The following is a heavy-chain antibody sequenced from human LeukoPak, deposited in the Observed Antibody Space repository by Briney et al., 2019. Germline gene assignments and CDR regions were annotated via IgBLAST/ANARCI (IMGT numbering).Heavy chain of an antibody. CDR3: ARDSSDYGDGYYYGMDV. D-gene: IGHD4-17*01. J-gene: IGHJ6*02. CDR2: IKQDGSEK. CDR1: GFTVSNNY. Sequence: GGSLRLSCAASGFTVSNNYMSWVRQAPGKGLEWVANIKQDGSEKYYVDSVKGRFTISRDNAKNSLYLQMNSLRAEDTAVYYCARDSSDYGDGYYYGMDVWGQGTTVTVSS. V-gene: IGHV3-7*01.